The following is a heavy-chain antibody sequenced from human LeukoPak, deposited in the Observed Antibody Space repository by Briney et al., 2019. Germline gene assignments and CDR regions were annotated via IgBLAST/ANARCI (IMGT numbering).Heavy chain of an antibody. V-gene: IGHV3-48*03. CDR3: VVLELGYCSGGSRDYYYYGMDV. CDR2: ISSSGSTI. Sequence: PGGSLRLSCAASGFTFSSYEMNWVRQAPGKGLEWVSYISSSGSTIYYADSVKGRFTISRDNAKNSLYLQMNSLRAEDTAVYYCVVLELGYCSGGSRDYYYYGMDVWGQGTTVTVSS. J-gene: IGHJ6*02. D-gene: IGHD2-15*01. CDR1: GFTFSSYE.